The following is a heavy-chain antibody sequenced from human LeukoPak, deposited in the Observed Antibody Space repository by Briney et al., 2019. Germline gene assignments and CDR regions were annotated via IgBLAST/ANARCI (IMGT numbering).Heavy chain of an antibody. Sequence: ASVKVSCKASGYTFTSYAMHWVRQAPGQRLEWMGWINAGNGNTKYSQKFQSRVTITRDTSASTAYMELSSLRSEDTAVYYCARVRSGSPRDAFDIWGQGTMVTVFS. CDR1: GYTFTSYA. CDR3: ARVRSGSPRDAFDI. V-gene: IGHV1-3*01. CDR2: INAGNGNT. J-gene: IGHJ3*02. D-gene: IGHD1-26*01.